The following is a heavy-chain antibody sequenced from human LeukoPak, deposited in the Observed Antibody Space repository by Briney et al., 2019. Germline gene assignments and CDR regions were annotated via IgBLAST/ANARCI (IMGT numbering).Heavy chain of an antibody. CDR3: AREGAYCGGDCYLSRPNLDAFDI. Sequence: PSETLSLTCTVSGGSISSSSYYWGWIRQPPGKGLEWIGSIYYSGSTYYNPSLKSRVTISVDTSKNRFSLKLSSVTAADTAVYFCAREGAYCGGDCYLSRPNLDAFDIWGQGTMVTVSS. D-gene: IGHD2-21*02. CDR2: IYYSGST. V-gene: IGHV4-39*07. CDR1: GGSISSSSYY. J-gene: IGHJ3*02.